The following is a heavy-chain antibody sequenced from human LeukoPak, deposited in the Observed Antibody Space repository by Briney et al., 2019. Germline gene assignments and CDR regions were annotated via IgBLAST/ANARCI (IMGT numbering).Heavy chain of an antibody. CDR2: IIPILGIA. D-gene: IGHD3-16*01. CDR3: ARAYTPEYYYYYGMDV. V-gene: IGHV1-69*04. Sequence: SVKVSCKASGGAFSTYAFNWVRQAPGQGLEWMGRIIPILGIANYAQKFQGRVTITADKSTSTAYMELSSLRSEDTAVYYCARAYTPEYYYYYGMDVWGQGTTVTVSS. CDR1: GGAFSTYA. J-gene: IGHJ6*02.